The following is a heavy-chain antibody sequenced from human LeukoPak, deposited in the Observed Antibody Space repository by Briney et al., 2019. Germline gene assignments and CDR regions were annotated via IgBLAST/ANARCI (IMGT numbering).Heavy chain of an antibody. J-gene: IGHJ5*02. CDR1: GFTFDDYA. CDR3: IRLDDASGELSP. D-gene: IGHD3-16*02. V-gene: IGHV3-9*01. CDR2: ISWNSGSI. Sequence: PGRSLRLSCAASGFTFDDYAMHWVRQAPGKGLEWVSGISWNSGSIGYADSVKGRFTISRDNAKNSLYLQMNSLRAEDTALYYCIRLDDASGELSPWGQGTLVTVSS.